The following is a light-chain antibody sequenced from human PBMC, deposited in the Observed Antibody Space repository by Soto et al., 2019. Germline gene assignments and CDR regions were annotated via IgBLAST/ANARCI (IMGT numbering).Light chain of an antibody. J-gene: IGKJ2*01. CDR3: QQSYTPPHT. CDR1: QSISHF. V-gene: IGKV1-39*01. CDR2: TAS. Sequence: DIQMTQSPPSLSASVGDKVTITCRPSQSISHFLNWYQQKPGKAPKLLIYTASSLQSGVPSRFSGSGSGTHFTLTVSSLQPEYSATYFCQQSYTPPHTFGQGTKLEIK.